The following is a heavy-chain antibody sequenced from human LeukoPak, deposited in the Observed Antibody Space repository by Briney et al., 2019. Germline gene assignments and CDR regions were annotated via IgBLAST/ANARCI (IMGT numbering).Heavy chain of an antibody. CDR1: GFTFSSYA. CDR3: AKGNGGYHCSSTSCYLDY. V-gene: IGHV3-23*01. J-gene: IGHJ4*02. CDR2: ISGSGGST. Sequence: GGSLRLSCAASGFTFSSYAMSWVRQAPGKGLEWVSAISGSGGSTYYADSVKGRFTISRDNSKNTLYLQMNSLRAEDTAVYYCAKGNGGYHCSSTSCYLDYWGQGILVTVSS. D-gene: IGHD2-2*01.